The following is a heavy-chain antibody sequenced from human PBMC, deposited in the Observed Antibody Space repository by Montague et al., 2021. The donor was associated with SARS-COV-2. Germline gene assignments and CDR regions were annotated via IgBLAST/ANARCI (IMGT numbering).Heavy chain of an antibody. J-gene: IGHJ2*01. Sequence: SETLSLTCSVSGASMRTYYWTWIRESPGRGLERIGYISNSGITNYNPSLKSRATISLDTSKTQFSLKLTSVTTSDTALYYCARVIGWGRWYIDVWGRGTLVTVSS. CDR3: ARVIGWGRWYIDV. D-gene: IGHD3-16*02. CDR2: ISNSGIT. V-gene: IGHV4-59*01. CDR1: GASMRTYY.